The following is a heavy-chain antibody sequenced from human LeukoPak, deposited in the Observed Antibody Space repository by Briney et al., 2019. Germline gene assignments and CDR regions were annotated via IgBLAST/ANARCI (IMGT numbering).Heavy chain of an antibody. CDR1: GGTFSSYA. CDR2: IIPIFGTA. CDR3: ATIGKAYIYYFDY. V-gene: IGHV1-69*05. D-gene: IGHD1-1*01. Sequence: SVKVSCKASGGTFSSYAISWVRQAPGQGLEWMGRIIPIFGTANYAQKFQGRVTITTDESASTAYMELSSLRSEDTAVYYCATIGKAYIYYFDYWGQGTLVTVSS. J-gene: IGHJ4*02.